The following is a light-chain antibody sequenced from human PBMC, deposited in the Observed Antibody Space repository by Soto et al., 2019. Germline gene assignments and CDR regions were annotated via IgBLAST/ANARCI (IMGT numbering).Light chain of an antibody. CDR2: DAS. Sequence: DIQMTQSPSTLSASVGDRVTITCRASQSISSWLAWYQQKPGKAPKLLIYDASSLESGVPSRFSGSGSGTEVTLTISSLQPDDVAAYYCQQYNSYSHTFGQGTKLEIK. J-gene: IGKJ2*01. CDR3: QQYNSYSHT. V-gene: IGKV1-5*01. CDR1: QSISSW.